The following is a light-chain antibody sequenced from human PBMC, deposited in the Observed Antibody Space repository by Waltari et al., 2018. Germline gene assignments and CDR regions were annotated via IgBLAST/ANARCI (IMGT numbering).Light chain of an antibody. Sequence: QSVLTQPPSASGTPGQTVTISSSGSTSNIGSNPVLWYQHLPGKAPKLLIYSNNQRPSGVPDRVAASKSGTSASLAISGLRSEDEADYYCVSWDDSLNGPAVGGGTKLTVL. J-gene: IGLJ2*01. CDR3: VSWDDSLNGPA. V-gene: IGLV1-44*01. CDR1: TSNIGSNP. CDR2: SNN.